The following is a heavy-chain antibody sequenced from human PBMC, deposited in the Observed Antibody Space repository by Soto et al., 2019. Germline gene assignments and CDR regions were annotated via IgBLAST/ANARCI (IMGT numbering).Heavy chain of an antibody. CDR2: ISGSGGST. CDR3: AKDRPLQYSSSWYAGAFDI. D-gene: IGHD6-13*01. CDR1: GFAFISYA. Sequence: PGGSLRLSCAASGFAFISYAMIYCRHSAFKWREWVSAISGSGGSTYYADSVKGRFTISRDNSKNTLYLQMNSLRAEDTAVYYCAKDRPLQYSSSWYAGAFDIWGQGTMVTVS. V-gene: IGHV3-23*01. J-gene: IGHJ3*02.